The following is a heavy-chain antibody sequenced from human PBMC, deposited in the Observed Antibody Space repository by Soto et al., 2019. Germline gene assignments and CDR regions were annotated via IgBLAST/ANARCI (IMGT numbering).Heavy chain of an antibody. Sequence: SETLSPTCAVYGGSFSGYYWSWIRQPPGKGLEWIGEINHSGSTKYSPSLKSRVTMSVDTSKTQFSLKLTSVTAADTAVYYCARVGSKSFYYATDVWGQGTTVTVSS. V-gene: IGHV4-34*01. CDR3: ARVGSKSFYYATDV. CDR2: INHSGST. J-gene: IGHJ6*02. D-gene: IGHD4-4*01. CDR1: GGSFSGYY.